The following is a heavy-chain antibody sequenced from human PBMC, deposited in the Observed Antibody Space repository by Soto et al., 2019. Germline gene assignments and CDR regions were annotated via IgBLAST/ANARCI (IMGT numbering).Heavy chain of an antibody. Sequence: GSGPTLVNPTQTLTLTCTFSGFSLSTSGMCVSWVRQPPGKALEWLALIDWDYDTYYSTSLRTRLTISKDTSKNQVFLTMTNMDPADTATYYCTRTPPSSSYYYYFGMDVWGQGTTVTVSS. D-gene: IGHD6-13*01. CDR2: IDWDYDT. V-gene: IGHV2-70*20. CDR1: GFSLSTSGMC. J-gene: IGHJ6*02. CDR3: TRTPPSSSYYYYFGMDV.